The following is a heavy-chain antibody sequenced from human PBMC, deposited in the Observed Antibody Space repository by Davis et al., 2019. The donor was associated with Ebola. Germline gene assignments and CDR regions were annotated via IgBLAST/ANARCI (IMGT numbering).Heavy chain of an antibody. D-gene: IGHD3-3*01. CDR1: GFTFSSYA. J-gene: IGHJ6*04. CDR2: ISGSGSST. V-gene: IGHV3-23*01. Sequence: GESLKISCAASGFTFSSYAMSWVRQAPGKGLEWVSAISGSGSSTYYADSVKGRFTISRDNSKKTLYLQMNSMRAEGKAVYYCAKSGLSCGMVKYHYGMDVWGKGTTVTVSS. CDR3: AKSGLSCGMVKYHYGMDV.